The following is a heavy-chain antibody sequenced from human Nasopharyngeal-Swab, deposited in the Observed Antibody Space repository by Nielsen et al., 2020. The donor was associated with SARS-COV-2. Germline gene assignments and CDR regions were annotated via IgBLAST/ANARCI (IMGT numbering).Heavy chain of an antibody. CDR3: AKGGGTTGTVGLDI. J-gene: IGHJ3*02. Sequence: GESLKISCAASGFTFSSYGMHWVRQAPGKGLEWVAVISCDGSNKYYADSVKGRSTISRDNSKNTLYLQMNSLRAEDTAVYYCAKGGGTTGTVGLDIWGQGTMVTVSS. D-gene: IGHD1-1*01. CDR2: ISCDGSNK. V-gene: IGHV3-30*18. CDR1: GFTFSSYG.